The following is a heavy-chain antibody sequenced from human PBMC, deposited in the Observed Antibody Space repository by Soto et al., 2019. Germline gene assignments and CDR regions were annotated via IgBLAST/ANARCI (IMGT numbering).Heavy chain of an antibody. Sequence: ASVKVSCKASGYTFTSYGISWVRQAPGQGIERMGWISAYNGNTNYAQKLQGRVTMTTDTSTSTAYMELSSLRSDDTSVYYFVRTVLRSPSPFSYFDYWGQGTLVTVSS. CDR1: GYTFTSYG. J-gene: IGHJ4*02. D-gene: IGHD3-3*01. V-gene: IGHV1-18*01. CDR2: ISAYNGNT. CDR3: VRTVLRSPSPFSYFDY.